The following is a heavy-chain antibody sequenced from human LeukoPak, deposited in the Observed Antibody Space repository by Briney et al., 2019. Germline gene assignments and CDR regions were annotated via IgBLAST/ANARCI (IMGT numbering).Heavy chain of an antibody. Sequence: ASVKVSRKASGYTFTSYYMHWVRQAPGQGLEWMGIINPSGGSTNYAQKFQGRVTITADESTSTAYMELSSLRSEDTAVYYCASSGVATIRGGDYYYYYMDVWGKGTTVTVSS. D-gene: IGHD5-12*01. V-gene: IGHV1-46*01. CDR3: ASSGVATIRGGDYYYYYMDV. J-gene: IGHJ6*03. CDR1: GYTFTSYY. CDR2: INPSGGST.